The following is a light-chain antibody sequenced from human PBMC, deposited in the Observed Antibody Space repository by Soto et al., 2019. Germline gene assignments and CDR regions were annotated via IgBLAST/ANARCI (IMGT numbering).Light chain of an antibody. CDR3: QQYDSSPRT. CDR1: QGISNY. Sequence: DIQMTQSPSSLSTSVGDRVPITCRASQGISNYLAWYQQKPGKVPKLLIYAASTLQSGVPSRFSGSGSGTDFTLTISRLEPEDFAVYYCQQYDSSPRTFGQGTKVDNK. J-gene: IGKJ1*01. CDR2: AAS. V-gene: IGKV1-27*01.